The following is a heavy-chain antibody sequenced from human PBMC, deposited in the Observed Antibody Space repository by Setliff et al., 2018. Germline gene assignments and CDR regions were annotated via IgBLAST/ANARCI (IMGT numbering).Heavy chain of an antibody. V-gene: IGHV4-34*01. CDR2: INHRGST. D-gene: IGHD2-15*01. J-gene: IGHJ4*02. Sequence: SETLSLTCAAYGGTFSDYHWTWIRQSPEKGLEWIGEINHRGSTNYNPSLKSRVTISIDTSKDQFSLKLISMTAADTAVYYCARASVVHAIAVGYWGQGTLVTVSS. CDR1: GGTFSDYH. CDR3: ARASVVHAIAVGY.